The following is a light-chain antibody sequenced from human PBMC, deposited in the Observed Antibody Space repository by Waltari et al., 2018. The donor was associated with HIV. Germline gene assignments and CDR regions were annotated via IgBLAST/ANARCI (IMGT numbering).Light chain of an antibody. Sequence: QSALTQPHSASGSPGPSVPISCTGTSSDGGGTKYVSWSQQHPGKAPTLMIYEVNKRPSGVPDRFSGSKSANAASLTVSGLQADDEADYYCNSYAGSNNWVFGGGTKLTVL. V-gene: IGLV2-8*01. CDR1: SSDGGGTKY. CDR2: EVN. CDR3: NSYAGSNNWV. J-gene: IGLJ3*02.